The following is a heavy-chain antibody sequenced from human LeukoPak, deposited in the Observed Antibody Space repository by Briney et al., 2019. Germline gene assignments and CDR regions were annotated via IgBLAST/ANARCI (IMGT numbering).Heavy chain of an antibody. CDR1: GFTFSTYS. D-gene: IGHD6-19*01. Sequence: PGGSLRLSCTASGFTFSTYSMNWVRQAPGKGLEWVSSISGSSNYIYYADSVKGRFTISRDNAKNSLYLQMNSLRAEDTAVYYCARGGAVAGNNYFDYWGQGTLVTVSS. CDR3: ARGGAVAGNNYFDY. J-gene: IGHJ4*02. CDR2: ISGSSNYI. V-gene: IGHV3-21*01.